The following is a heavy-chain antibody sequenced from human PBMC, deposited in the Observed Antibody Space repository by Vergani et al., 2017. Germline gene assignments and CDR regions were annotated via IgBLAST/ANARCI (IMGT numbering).Heavy chain of an antibody. V-gene: IGHV3-9*01. CDR3: AKARGWYGHDAFDI. CDR2: FSWNSGSI. CDR1: GFTFDDYA. D-gene: IGHD6-19*01. Sequence: EVQLVESGGGLVQPGRSLRLSCAASGFTFDDYAMHWVRQAPGKGLEWVSGFSWNSGSIGYADSVKGRFTISRDNAKNSLYLQMNSLRAEDTALYYCAKARGWYGHDAFDIWGQGTMVTVSS. J-gene: IGHJ3*02.